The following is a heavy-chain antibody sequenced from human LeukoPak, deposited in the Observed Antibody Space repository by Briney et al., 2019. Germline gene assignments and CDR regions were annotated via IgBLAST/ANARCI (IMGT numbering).Heavy chain of an antibody. CDR3: ARGKSRIVGAGFWFDP. J-gene: IGHJ5*02. CDR1: GYTFTSYY. CDR2: INPSGGST. D-gene: IGHD1-26*01. V-gene: IGHV1-46*01. Sequence: GASVKVSCKASGYTFTSYYMHWVRQAPGQGLEWMGIINPSGGSTSYAQKFQGRVTMTRDTSTSTVYMELSSLRSEDTAVYYCARGKSRIVGAGFWFDPWGQGTLVTVSS.